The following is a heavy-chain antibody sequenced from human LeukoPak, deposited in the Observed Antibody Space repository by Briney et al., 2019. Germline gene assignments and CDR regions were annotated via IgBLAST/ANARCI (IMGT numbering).Heavy chain of an antibody. V-gene: IGHV1-18*01. D-gene: IGHD1-1*01. CDR3: ARNPTGTTAFDI. J-gene: IGHJ3*02. Sequence: ASVKVSCKTSGYTFTTYGITWVRQAPEQGLEWMGWISPYNGNTNYAQKVQGRVTMTTDTSTSTAYMELRRLTSDDTAVYYCARNPTGTTAFDIWGQGTMVTVSS. CDR2: ISPYNGNT. CDR1: GYTFTTYG.